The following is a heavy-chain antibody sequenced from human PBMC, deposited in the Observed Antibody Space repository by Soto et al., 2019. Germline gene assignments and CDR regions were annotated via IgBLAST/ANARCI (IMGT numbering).Heavy chain of an antibody. V-gene: IGHV1-3*01. CDR1: GYTFSTYA. D-gene: IGHD3-3*01. Sequence: QVQLLQSGAEVKKPGASVKVSCQAAGYTFSTYAMHWVRQAPGQGLEWMGWINGGNGNTKYSQKFQGRLTVTRDTSAATACMELSSLTSGDTAVYYCAREFLGRFGVDRLDYWGQGTLVTVSS. CDR3: AREFLGRFGVDRLDY. CDR2: INGGNGNT. J-gene: IGHJ4*02.